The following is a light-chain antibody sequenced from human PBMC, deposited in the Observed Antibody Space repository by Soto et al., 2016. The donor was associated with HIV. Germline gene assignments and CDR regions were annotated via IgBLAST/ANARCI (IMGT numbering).Light chain of an antibody. CDR3: QVWDSGSDPVV. CDR1: NVGSKS. CDR2: DDS. V-gene: IGLV3-21*03. Sequence: SYELTQPPSVSVAPGKTARITCGGTNVGSKSVHWYQQKPGQAPVLVVYDDSDRPSGIPERFSGSSSGNTATLTISRVDIGDEADYYCQVWDSGSDPVVFGGGTKLTVL. J-gene: IGLJ2*01.